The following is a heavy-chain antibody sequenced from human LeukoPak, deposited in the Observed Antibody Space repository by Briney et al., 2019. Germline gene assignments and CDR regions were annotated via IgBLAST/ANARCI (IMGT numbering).Heavy chain of an antibody. CDR2: ISGSGDNT. J-gene: IGHJ4*02. Sequence: GGTLRLSCAASGFTFSSHGMSWVRQAPGKGLEWVSTISGSGDNTYYADSVKGRFTISRDNSKNTLYLQMNSLRAEDTAVYYCAKDGVSYYGDGEDFDYWGQGTLVTVSS. V-gene: IGHV3-23*01. D-gene: IGHD4-17*01. CDR1: GFTFSSHG. CDR3: AKDGVSYYGDGEDFDY.